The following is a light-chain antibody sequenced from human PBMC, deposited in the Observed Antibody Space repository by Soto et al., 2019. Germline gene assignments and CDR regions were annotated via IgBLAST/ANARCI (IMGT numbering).Light chain of an antibody. CDR3: CSYEGTYTWV. J-gene: IGLJ3*02. Sequence: QSVLTQPRSVSGSPGQSVTISCTGTSSDVGGYNYVSWYQQHPGKAPKLMIYDVSKRPSGVPDRFSGSKSGNTASLTISGLQAEDEADYYYCSYEGTYTWVFGGGTKVTVL. CDR1: SSDVGGYNY. V-gene: IGLV2-11*01. CDR2: DVS.